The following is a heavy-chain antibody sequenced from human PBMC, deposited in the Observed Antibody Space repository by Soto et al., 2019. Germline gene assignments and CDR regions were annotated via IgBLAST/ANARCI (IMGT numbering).Heavy chain of an antibody. CDR1: GGSFKSGSYS. CDR2: VYHTGRT. V-gene: IGHV4-61*01. Sequence: EPLSLTCTVSGGSFKSGSYSWSWIRQPPGKGLEWIGYVYHTGRTSYNPSLKSRVSISMDTSKNQFSLNLDSVTAADTAVYFCARDFAHFDSWGQGTLVTVSS. D-gene: IGHD3-3*01. J-gene: IGHJ4*02. CDR3: ARDFAHFDS.